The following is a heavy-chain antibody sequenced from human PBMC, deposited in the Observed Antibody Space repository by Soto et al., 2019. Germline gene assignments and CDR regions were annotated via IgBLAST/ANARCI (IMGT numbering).Heavy chain of an antibody. V-gene: IGHV1-46*01. Sequence: ASVKVSCKASGYTFTSYYMHWVRQAPGQGLEWMGIINPSGGSTSYAQRFQGRVTMTEDTSTDTAYMELSSLRSEDTAVYYCATALDGIVGANAFDIWGQGTMVTVSS. CDR2: INPSGGST. D-gene: IGHD1-26*01. CDR3: ATALDGIVGANAFDI. CDR1: GYTFTSYY. J-gene: IGHJ3*02.